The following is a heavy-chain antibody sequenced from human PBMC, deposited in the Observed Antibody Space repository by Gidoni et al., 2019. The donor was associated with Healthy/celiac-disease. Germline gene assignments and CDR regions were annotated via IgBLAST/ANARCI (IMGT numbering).Heavy chain of an antibody. CDR2: INAGNGNT. CDR1: GYTFTSYA. D-gene: IGHD3-22*01. CDR3: ARGFGRGVVITPFDY. V-gene: IGHV1-3*01. J-gene: IGHJ4*02. Sequence: QVQLVQSGAEVKKPGASVKVSCKASGYTFTSYAMHWVRQAPGQRLEWMGWINAGNGNTKYSQKFQGRVTITRDTSASTAYMELSSLRSEDTAVYYCARGFGRGVVITPFDYWGQGTLVTVSS.